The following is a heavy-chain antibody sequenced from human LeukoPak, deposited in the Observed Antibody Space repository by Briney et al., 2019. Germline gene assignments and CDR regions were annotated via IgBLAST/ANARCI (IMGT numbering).Heavy chain of an antibody. CDR3: ARAGGYSYGYDSSGYYYDY. CDR1: GYIFTDYY. CDR2: INPNSGGT. Sequence: ASVKVSCKASGYIFTDYYMHWVRQAPGQGLEWMGRINPNSGGTNYAQKFQGRVTMTRDTSISTAYMELSRLRSDDTAVYYCARAGGYSYGYDSSGYYYDYWGQGTLVTVSS. D-gene: IGHD5-18*01. J-gene: IGHJ4*02. V-gene: IGHV1-2*06.